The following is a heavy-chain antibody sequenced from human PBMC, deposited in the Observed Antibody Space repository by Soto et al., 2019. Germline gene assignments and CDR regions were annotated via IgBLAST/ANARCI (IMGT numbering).Heavy chain of an antibody. V-gene: IGHV3-11*05. CDR1: GFTFSDYY. D-gene: IGHD6-25*01. J-gene: IGHJ4*02. CDR3: ARVRGGNGGFDY. Sequence: QVQLVDSGGGLVKPGGSLRLSCAASGFTFSDYYMSWIRQAPGKGLDWVSYISTSSSYTNYGDSVKGRFTISRDNAKNSRYLQMNSLRAEDTGVYCCARVRGGNGGFDYWGQGTLVTVSS. CDR2: ISTSSSYT.